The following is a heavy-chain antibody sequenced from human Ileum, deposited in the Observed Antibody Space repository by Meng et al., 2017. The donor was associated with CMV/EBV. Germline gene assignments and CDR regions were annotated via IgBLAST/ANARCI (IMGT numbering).Heavy chain of an antibody. CDR2: NTWNGGRT. V-gene: IGHV3-43*01. CDR1: GFKFDDYS. Sequence: GESLKISWVGSGFKFDDYSMHWVRQSPGKGLEWISLNTWNGGRTYYGDAVKGRFVISRDNRKNLLNLGMNSLTTEDSGLYHCAKDIFGSGSPFDYWGQGTLVTVSS. J-gene: IGHJ4*02. D-gene: IGHD3-10*01. CDR3: AKDIFGSGSPFDY.